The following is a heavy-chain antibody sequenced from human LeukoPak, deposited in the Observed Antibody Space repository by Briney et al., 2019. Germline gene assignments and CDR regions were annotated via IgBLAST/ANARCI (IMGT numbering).Heavy chain of an antibody. Sequence: GRSLRLSCAASGFTFSSYAMHWVRQAPGKGLEWVAVISYDGSNKYYADSVKGRFTISRDNPKNTLYLQMNSLRAEDTAVYYCAKDHSSHTYYFDYWGQGTLVTVSS. V-gene: IGHV3-30*04. J-gene: IGHJ4*02. CDR3: AKDHSSHTYYFDY. CDR1: GFTFSSYA. CDR2: ISYDGSNK. D-gene: IGHD6-13*01.